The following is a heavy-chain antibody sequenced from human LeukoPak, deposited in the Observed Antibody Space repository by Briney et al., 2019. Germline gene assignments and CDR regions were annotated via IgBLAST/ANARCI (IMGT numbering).Heavy chain of an antibody. J-gene: IGHJ4*02. CDR3: ARGGYSYGHFDY. CDR1: GGTFSSYA. D-gene: IGHD5-18*01. V-gene: IGHV1-69*13. Sequence: SVKVSCKASGGTFSSYAISWVRQAPGQGLEWMGGIIPIFGTANYAQKFQGRVTITADESTSTAYMELSSLRSEDTAVCYCARGGYSYGHFDYWGQGTLVTVSS. CDR2: IIPIFGTA.